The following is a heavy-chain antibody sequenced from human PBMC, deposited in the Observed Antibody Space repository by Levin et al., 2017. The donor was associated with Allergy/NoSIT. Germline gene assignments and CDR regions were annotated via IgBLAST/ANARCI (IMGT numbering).Heavy chain of an antibody. V-gene: IGHV3-11*01. D-gene: IGHD2-15*01. Sequence: TGGSLRLSCAASGFIFSDYYMIWIRQTPGKGLEWVGHITGSGSTTYYAGSVKGRFTISRDNFENSFFLEMTSLRDDDAGVYYCARGGSGGSDFDHWGPGTLITVSS. J-gene: IGHJ4*02. CDR3: ARGGSGGSDFDH. CDR2: ITGSGSTT. CDR1: GFIFSDYY.